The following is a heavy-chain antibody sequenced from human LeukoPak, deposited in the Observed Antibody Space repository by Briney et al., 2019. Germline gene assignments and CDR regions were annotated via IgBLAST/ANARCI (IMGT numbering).Heavy chain of an antibody. Sequence: PGRSLRLSCAASGFTFSSYAMHWVRQAPGKGLEWVAVISYDGSNKYYADSVKGRFTISRDNSKNTLYLQMNSLRAEDTAVYYCARDWLMDYWGQGTLVTVSS. D-gene: IGHD3-10*01. V-gene: IGHV3-30-3*01. CDR3: ARDWLMDY. CDR2: ISYDGSNK. J-gene: IGHJ4*02. CDR1: GFTFSSYA.